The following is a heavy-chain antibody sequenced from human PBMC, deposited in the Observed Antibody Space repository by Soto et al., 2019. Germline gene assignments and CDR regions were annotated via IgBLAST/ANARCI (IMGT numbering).Heavy chain of an antibody. CDR3: ARVPHYYDSSGYYSPHLDY. CDR2: MNPNSGNT. D-gene: IGHD3-22*01. CDR1: GYTFTSYD. J-gene: IGHJ4*02. V-gene: IGHV1-8*01. Sequence: ASVKVSCKASGYTFTSYDINWVRQATGQGLEWMGWMNPNSGNTGYAQKFQGRVTMTRNTSISTAYMELSSLRSEDTAVYYRARVPHYYDSSGYYSPHLDYWGQGTLVTVSS.